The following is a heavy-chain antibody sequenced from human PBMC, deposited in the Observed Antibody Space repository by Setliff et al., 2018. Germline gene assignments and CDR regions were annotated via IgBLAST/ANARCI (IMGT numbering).Heavy chain of an antibody. V-gene: IGHV4-61*09. Sequence: PSETLSLTCSVSGASISSGSNYWSWIRQPAGKGVEWIGHILSSGGTNYNPSLKNRVSISLDTSKNQFSLNLNSVTAADTAVYFCARLYDFCSGGSCYSGYSGYYYYMDVWGKGTTVTVSS. CDR3: ARLYDFCSGGSCYSGYSGYYYYMDV. J-gene: IGHJ6*03. CDR1: GASISSGSNY. CDR2: ILSSGGT. D-gene: IGHD2-15*01.